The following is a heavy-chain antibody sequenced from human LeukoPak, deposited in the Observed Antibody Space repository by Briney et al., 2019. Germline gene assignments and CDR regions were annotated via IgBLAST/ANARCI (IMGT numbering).Heavy chain of an antibody. CDR1: GYTFTSYG. CDR3: ARERASSSAFYYYGMDV. Sequence: ASVKVSCKASGYTFTSYGISWVRQAPGQGLEWMGWISAYNGNTNYAQKLQGRVTMTTDTSTSTAYMELRSLRSGDTAVYYCARERASSSAFYYYGMDVWGQGTTVTVSS. CDR2: ISAYNGNT. J-gene: IGHJ6*02. D-gene: IGHD6-6*01. V-gene: IGHV1-18*01.